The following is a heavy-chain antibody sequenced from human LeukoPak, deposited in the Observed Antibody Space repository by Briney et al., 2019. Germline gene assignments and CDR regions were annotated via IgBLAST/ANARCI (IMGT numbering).Heavy chain of an antibody. J-gene: IGHJ4*02. V-gene: IGHV3-11*01. CDR3: ARTLAH. CDR2: IGGSGSPI. Sequence: AGGSLRLSCAASGFTFSDYYMIWIRQAPGKGLEWLSYIGGSGSPIFYADSVKGRFTISRDNGKNSLYLQMNSLRAEDTAVYYCARTLAHWGQGTLVTVSS. CDR1: GFTFSDYY.